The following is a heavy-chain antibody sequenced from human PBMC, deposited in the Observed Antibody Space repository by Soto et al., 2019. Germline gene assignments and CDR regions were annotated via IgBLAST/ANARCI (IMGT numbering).Heavy chain of an antibody. V-gene: IGHV2-5*01. D-gene: IGHD3-16*01. CDR2: IYWHDDK. CDR3: GHRGGATVGTYYFEY. J-gene: IGHJ4*02. Sequence: SCPTLVNPTHTLTLTCTFSGFSLSTTGVGVSWIRQPPGKALEWLALIYWHDDKRYSPSLKSRLTITKDTSKNQVVLTMTNMDPVGNGRYYCGHRGGATVGTYYFEYLGQGAPVSVSS. CDR1: GFSLSTTGVG.